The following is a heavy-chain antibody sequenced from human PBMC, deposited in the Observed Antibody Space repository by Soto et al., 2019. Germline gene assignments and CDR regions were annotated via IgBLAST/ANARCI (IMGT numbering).Heavy chain of an antibody. D-gene: IGHD2-21*02. Sequence: GGSLRLSCAASGFTFSSYAMSWVRQAPGKGLEWVSAISGSGGSTYYADSVKGRFTISRDNSKNTLYLQMNSLRAEDTAVYYCAKVIVVVTAIRDLDAFDIWGQGTMVTVSS. J-gene: IGHJ3*02. V-gene: IGHV3-23*01. CDR2: ISGSGGST. CDR1: GFTFSSYA. CDR3: AKVIVVVTAIRDLDAFDI.